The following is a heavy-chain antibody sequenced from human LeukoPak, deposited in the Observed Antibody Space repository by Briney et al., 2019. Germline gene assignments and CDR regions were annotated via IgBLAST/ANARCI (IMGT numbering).Heavy chain of an antibody. Sequence: ASVKVSCKASGGTFSSYAISWVRQAPGQGLEWMGGIIPIFGTANYAQKFQGRVTITADESTSTAYMELSSLRSEDTAVYYCARERSGYDSQTQYFDYWGQGTLVTVSS. V-gene: IGHV1-69*13. J-gene: IGHJ4*02. CDR2: IIPIFGTA. CDR1: GGTFSSYA. CDR3: ARERSGYDSQTQYFDY. D-gene: IGHD5-12*01.